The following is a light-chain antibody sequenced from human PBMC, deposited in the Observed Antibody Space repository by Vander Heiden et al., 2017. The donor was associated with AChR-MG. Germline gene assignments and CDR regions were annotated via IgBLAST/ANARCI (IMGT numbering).Light chain of an antibody. CDR1: QSVSSN. CDR2: AAT. J-gene: IGKJ4*01. Sequence: PATLSVPREETATLSCGASQSVSSNLAWYQQKPGQAPRLLIYAATTRATGIPARISGSWAGTDFTLTSSSLPSEDFAVYYWQQYNNWALTFGGGTKLEIK. CDR3: QQYNNWALT. V-gene: IGKV3-15*01.